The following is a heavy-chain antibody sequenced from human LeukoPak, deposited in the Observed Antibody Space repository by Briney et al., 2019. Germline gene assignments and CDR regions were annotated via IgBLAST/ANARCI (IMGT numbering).Heavy chain of an antibody. CDR2: INTNTGNP. J-gene: IGHJ4*02. CDR3: ARVTIGVGALLPPDY. V-gene: IGHV7-4-1*02. CDR1: GYTFTSYA. D-gene: IGHD1-26*01. Sequence: ASVKVSCKASGYTFTSYAMNWVRQAPGQGLEWMGWINTNTGNPTYAQGFTGRFVFSLDTSVSTAYLQISSLKAEDTAVYYCARVTIGVGALLPPDYWGQGTLVTVSS.